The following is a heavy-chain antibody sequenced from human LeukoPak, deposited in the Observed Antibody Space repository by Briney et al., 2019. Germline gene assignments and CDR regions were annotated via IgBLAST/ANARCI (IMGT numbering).Heavy chain of an antibody. CDR2: IYYSGST. CDR3: ARGGYCDSSGYLGY. Sequence: PSETLSLTCTVSGGSISSYYWSWIRQPPGKGLEWIGYIYYSGSTNYNPSLKSRVTISVDTSKNQFSLKLSSVTAADTAVYYCARGGYCDSSGYLGYWGQGTLVTVSS. J-gene: IGHJ4*02. V-gene: IGHV4-59*01. CDR1: GGSISSYY. D-gene: IGHD3-22*01.